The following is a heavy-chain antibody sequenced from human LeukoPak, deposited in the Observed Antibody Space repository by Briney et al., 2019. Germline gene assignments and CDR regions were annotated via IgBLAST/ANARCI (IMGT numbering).Heavy chain of an antibody. CDR2: ISGSGGST. J-gene: IGHJ6*02. Sequence: PGGSLRLSCAASGFTFSIYAMSWVRQAPGKGLEWVSAISGSGGSTYYADSVKGRFTISRDNSKNTLYLQMNSLRAEDTAVYYCARVHSSSWYYYYYGMDVWGQGTTVTVSS. CDR1: GFTFSIYA. CDR3: ARVHSSSWYYYYYGMDV. V-gene: IGHV3-23*01. D-gene: IGHD6-13*01.